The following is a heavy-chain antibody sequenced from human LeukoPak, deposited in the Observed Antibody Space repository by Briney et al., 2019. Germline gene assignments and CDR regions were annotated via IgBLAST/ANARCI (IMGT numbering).Heavy chain of an antibody. CDR1: GXTFDDYG. D-gene: IGHD1/OR15-1a*01. CDR2: INWSGVRT. V-gene: IGHV3-20*04. CDR3: ARDLATTDN. J-gene: IGHJ4*02. Sequence: PGGSLRLSCAASGXTFDDYGMSWVRQAPGKGLECVSGINWSGVRTGYADSLKGRFTISRDNAKNTLYLQMNSLRAEDTALYYCARDLATTDNWGQGTLVTVSS.